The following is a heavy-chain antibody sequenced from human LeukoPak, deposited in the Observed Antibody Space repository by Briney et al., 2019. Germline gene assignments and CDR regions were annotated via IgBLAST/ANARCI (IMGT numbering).Heavy chain of an antibody. D-gene: IGHD4-17*01. CDR2: IYYSGST. CDR1: GGSISSYY. J-gene: IGHJ4*02. V-gene: IGHV4-59*01. CDR3: ARGSYYGDRFDY. Sequence: PSETLSLTCTVSGGSISSYYWSWIRQPPGKGLEWIGYIYYSGSTNYNPSLKSRVTISVDTSKNQFSLKLSSVTAADTAVYYCARGSYYGDRFDYWGQGTLVTVSS.